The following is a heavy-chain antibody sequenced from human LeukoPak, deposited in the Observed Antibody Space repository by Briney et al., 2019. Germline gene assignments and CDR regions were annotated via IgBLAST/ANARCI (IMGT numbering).Heavy chain of an antibody. Sequence: SETLSLTCTVSGGSISSYYWSWIRQPPGKGLEWIGYIYYSGSTNYKPSPKSRVTISVDTSKNQFSLKLSSVTAADTAVYYCARVVAARAYWYFDLWGRGTLVTVSS. V-gene: IGHV4-59*01. D-gene: IGHD6-6*01. CDR1: GGSISSYY. CDR2: IYYSGST. J-gene: IGHJ2*01. CDR3: ARVVAARAYWYFDL.